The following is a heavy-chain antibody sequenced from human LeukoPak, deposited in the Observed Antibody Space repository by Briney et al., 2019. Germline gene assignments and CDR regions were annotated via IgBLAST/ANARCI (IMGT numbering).Heavy chain of an antibody. CDR1: GFTFGRYW. CDR3: GRDFSSYSRLPEY. J-gene: IGHJ4*02. D-gene: IGHD5-18*01. V-gene: IGHV3-74*01. CDR2: INTDGTTT. Sequence: TGGSLRLSCAASGFTFGRYWMHWVRQAPGKGLMWVSRINTDGTTTTYADSVRGRFTISRDNAKNTLYLQMNSLRDEDTAVYYCGRDFSSYSRLPEYWGQGTLVTVAS.